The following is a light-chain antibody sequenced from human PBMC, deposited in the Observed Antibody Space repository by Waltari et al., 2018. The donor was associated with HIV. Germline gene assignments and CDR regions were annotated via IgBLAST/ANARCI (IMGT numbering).Light chain of an antibody. V-gene: IGKV1-39*01. CDR1: QSISSY. Sequence: DSQMTQSPSSLSASVGDRVTITCRASQSISSYLNWYQQKPGKAPKLLIYAASSLQSGVPSRFSGSGSGTDFTLTISSLQPEDFATYYCQQSYSTLYSFGQGTKLEIK. J-gene: IGKJ2*03. CDR2: AAS. CDR3: QQSYSTLYS.